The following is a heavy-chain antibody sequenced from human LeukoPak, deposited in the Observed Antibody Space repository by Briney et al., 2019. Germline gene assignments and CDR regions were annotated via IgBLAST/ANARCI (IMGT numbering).Heavy chain of an antibody. CDR2: IYHSGST. J-gene: IGHJ4*02. V-gene: IGHV4-30-2*01. D-gene: IGHD1-26*01. CDR1: GGSISSGGYS. Sequence: SSQTLSLTCAVSGGSISSGGYSWSWIRQPPGKGLEWIGYIYHSGSTYYNPSLKSRVTISVDRSKNQFSLKLSSVTAADTAVYYCARVGDGLFDYWGQGTLVTVSS. CDR3: ARVGDGLFDY.